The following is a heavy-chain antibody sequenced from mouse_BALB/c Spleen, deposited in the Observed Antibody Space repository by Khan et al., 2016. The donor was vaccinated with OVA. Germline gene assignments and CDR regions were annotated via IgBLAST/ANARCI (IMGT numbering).Heavy chain of an antibody. D-gene: IGHD2-14*01. CDR1: GYTFTSYT. Sequence: VQLQESGAELARPGASVKMSCKASGYTFTSYTIHWIKLRPGQGLEWIGFINPSNGYTNYNQKFKDKATLTADKSSTTVYMQLSSLTSDDSAVYNCVRDGAYHRNDGVFAYWGQGTLVTVSA. CDR3: VRDGAYHRNDGVFAY. V-gene: IGHV1-4*01. J-gene: IGHJ3*01. CDR2: INPSNGYT.